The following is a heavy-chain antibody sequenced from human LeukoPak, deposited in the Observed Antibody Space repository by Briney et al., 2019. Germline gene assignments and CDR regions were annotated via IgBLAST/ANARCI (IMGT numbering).Heavy chain of an antibody. J-gene: IGHJ3*02. Sequence: ASVKVSCKASGYTFTGYYMHWVRQAPGQGLEWMGWINPNSGGTNYAQKFQGRVTMTRDTSISTAYMELSRLRSDDTAVYYYARVTGYDILTGYQRGDAFDIWGQGTMVTVSS. CDR1: GYTFTGYY. D-gene: IGHD3-9*01. CDR3: ARVTGYDILTGYQRGDAFDI. CDR2: INPNSGGT. V-gene: IGHV1-2*02.